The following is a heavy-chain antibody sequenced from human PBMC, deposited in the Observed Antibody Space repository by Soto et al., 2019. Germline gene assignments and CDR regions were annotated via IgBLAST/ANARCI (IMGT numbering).Heavy chain of an antibody. CDR3: ARDPLDYYDSSGPRVYYYGMDV. CDR1: GYTFTGYY. V-gene: IGHV1-2*04. D-gene: IGHD3-22*01. J-gene: IGHJ6*02. Sequence: VASVKVSCKASGYTFTGYYMHWVRQAPGQGLEWMGWINPNSGGTNYAQKFQGWVTMTRDTSISTAYMELSRLRSDDTAVYYCARDPLDYYDSSGPRVYYYGMDVWGQGTTVTVSS. CDR2: INPNSGGT.